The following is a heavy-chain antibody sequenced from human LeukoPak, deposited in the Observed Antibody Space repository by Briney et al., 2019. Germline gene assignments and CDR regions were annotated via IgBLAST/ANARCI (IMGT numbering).Heavy chain of an antibody. CDR2: ISEDGDRT. D-gene: IGHD5-12*01. Sequence: GGSLRLSCAASGIDFNTYAMHWVRQAPGKGLEWVSLISEDGDRTSYADSVQGRFTISRDNDKNSLYLQKNSLRIEDTALYYCANDRGYEVVFDPWGQGTLVAVSS. CDR1: GIDFNTYA. J-gene: IGHJ5*02. CDR3: ANDRGYEVVFDP. V-gene: IGHV3-43*02.